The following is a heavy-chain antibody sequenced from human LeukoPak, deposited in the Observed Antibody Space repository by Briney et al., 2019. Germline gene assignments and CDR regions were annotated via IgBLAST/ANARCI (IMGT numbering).Heavy chain of an antibody. CDR1: GFTFSSYG. D-gene: IGHD1-26*01. CDR2: IKQDGSEK. V-gene: IGHV3-7*01. Sequence: PGGSLRLSCAASGFTFSSYGMHWVRQAPGKGLEWVANIKQDGSEKYYVDSVKGRFTISRDNAKNSLYLQMNSLRAEDTAVYYCASGRVGACFDYWGQGTLVTVSS. J-gene: IGHJ4*02. CDR3: ASGRVGACFDY.